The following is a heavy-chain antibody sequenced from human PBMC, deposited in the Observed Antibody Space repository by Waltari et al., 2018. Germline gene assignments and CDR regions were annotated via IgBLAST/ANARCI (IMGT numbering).Heavy chain of an antibody. D-gene: IGHD6-13*01. Sequence: QVQLQESGPGLVKPSATLSLTCTVSGGSISSYSWSWIRPPPGQGLEWIGYIYYSGSTNYNPSLKSRVTISVDTSKNQFSLKLSSVTAADTAVYYCARVDSSSWYGYYYYYMDVWGKGTTVTVSS. J-gene: IGHJ6*03. V-gene: IGHV4-59*01. CDR1: GGSISSYS. CDR2: IYYSGST. CDR3: ARVDSSSWYGYYYYYMDV.